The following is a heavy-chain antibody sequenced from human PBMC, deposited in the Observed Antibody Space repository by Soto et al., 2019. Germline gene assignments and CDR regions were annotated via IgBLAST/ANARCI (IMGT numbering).Heavy chain of an antibody. V-gene: IGHV1-3*01. CDR1: GYTFTSYA. D-gene: IGHD3-22*01. CDR2: INAGSGNT. Sequence: GASVKVYCKASGYTFTSYAMHWVRQAPGQRLEWMGMINAGSGNTKYAQKFQGRVTMTRDTSTSTVYMELSSLRSEDTAVYYCARDLSPNYYDSSGYYYNWGQGTLVTVSS. J-gene: IGHJ4*02. CDR3: ARDLSPNYYDSSGYYYN.